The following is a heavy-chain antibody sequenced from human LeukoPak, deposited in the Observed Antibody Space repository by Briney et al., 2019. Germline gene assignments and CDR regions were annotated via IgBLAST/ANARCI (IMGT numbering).Heavy chain of an antibody. J-gene: IGHJ4*02. CDR1: GFTFNTSA. V-gene: IGHV3-23*01. Sequence: GGSLRLSCVASGFTFNTSAMNWVRQAPGKGLEWVSGISGRGDNTNYAGSVRGRFTISRDNSKNTLYLQMNSLKAEDTAVYYCAKEGLWSSNGLPFDYWGQGTLITVSS. D-gene: IGHD2-8*01. CDR2: ISGRGDNT. CDR3: AKEGLWSSNGLPFDY.